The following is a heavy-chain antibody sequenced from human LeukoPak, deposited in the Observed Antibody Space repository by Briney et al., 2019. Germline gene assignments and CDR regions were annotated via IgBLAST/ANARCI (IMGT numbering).Heavy chain of an antibody. Sequence: GGSLRLSCITSGFTFSAYAMTWVRQAPGQGLEWISSIDGSGDKTYYGDSVKGRFTISRDNSKNTPYLQMNSLRAEDTAVYYCANQSPYYYWGQGTLVTVSS. CDR3: ANQSPYYY. J-gene: IGHJ4*02. D-gene: IGHD3-10*01. CDR1: GFTFSAYA. V-gene: IGHV3-23*01. CDR2: IDGSGDKT.